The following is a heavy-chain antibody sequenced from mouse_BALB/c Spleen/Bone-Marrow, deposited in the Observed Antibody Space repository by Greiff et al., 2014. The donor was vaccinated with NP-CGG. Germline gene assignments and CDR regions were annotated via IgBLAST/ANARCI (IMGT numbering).Heavy chain of an antibody. CDR1: GFTFSSFG. CDR3: ARLRRYYGYFDY. V-gene: IGHV5-17*02. J-gene: IGHJ2*01. Sequence: VQLKESGGGLVQPGGSRKLSCAASGFTFSSFGMHWVRQAPEKGLEWVAYISSGSSTIYCADTVKGRFTISRDNPKNTLFLQMTSLRSEDTAMYYCARLRRYYGYFDYWGQGTTLTVSS. D-gene: IGHD1-1*01. CDR2: ISSGSSTI.